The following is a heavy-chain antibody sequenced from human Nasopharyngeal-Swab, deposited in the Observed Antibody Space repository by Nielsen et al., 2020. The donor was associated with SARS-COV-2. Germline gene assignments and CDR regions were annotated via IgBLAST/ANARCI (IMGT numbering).Heavy chain of an antibody. CDR3: ARDPFRYYDSSGYYPNDYFDY. V-gene: IGHV3-33*01. CDR2: IWYDGSNK. J-gene: IGHJ4*02. CDR1: GFTFSSYV. D-gene: IGHD3-22*01. Sequence: GGSLRLSCAASGFTFSSYVMHWVRQAPGKGLEWVAVIWYDGSNKYYADSVKGRFTISRDNSKNTLYLQMNSLRAEDTAVYYCARDPFRYYDSSGYYPNDYFDYWGQGTLVTVSS.